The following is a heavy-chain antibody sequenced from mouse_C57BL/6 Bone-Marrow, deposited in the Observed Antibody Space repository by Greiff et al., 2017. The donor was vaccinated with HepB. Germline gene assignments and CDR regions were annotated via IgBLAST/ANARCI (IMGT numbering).Heavy chain of an antibody. CDR3: ARVYYSNWNFDV. D-gene: IGHD2-5*01. J-gene: IGHJ1*03. Sequence: VQLQQSGPGLVQPSQSLSITCTVSGFSLTSYGVHWVRQSPGKGLEWLGVIWSGGSTDYNAAFISRLSISKDNSKSQVFFKMNSLQADDTAIYYCARVYYSNWNFDVWGTGTTVTVSS. CDR1: GFSLTSYG. V-gene: IGHV2-2*01. CDR2: IWSGGST.